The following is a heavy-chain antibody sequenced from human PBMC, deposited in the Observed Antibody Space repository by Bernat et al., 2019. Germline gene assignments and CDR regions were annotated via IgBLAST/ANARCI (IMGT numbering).Heavy chain of an antibody. CDR2: IIPISGTA. CDR1: GGTFSSYA. Sequence: QVQLVQSGAEVKKPGSSVKVSCKASGGTFSSYAISWVRQAPGQGLEWMGGIIPISGTANYAQKFQGRVTIPADKSTSTAYMGLSSLRSEDTAVYYCARVAHYDSTATFDYWGQGTLVTVSS. D-gene: IGHD3-22*01. V-gene: IGHV1-69*06. J-gene: IGHJ4*02. CDR3: ARVAHYDSTATFDY.